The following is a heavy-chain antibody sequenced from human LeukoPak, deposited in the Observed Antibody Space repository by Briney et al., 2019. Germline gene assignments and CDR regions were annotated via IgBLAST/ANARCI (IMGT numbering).Heavy chain of an antibody. Sequence: GGSLRLSCAASGFTFSSYEWNWVRQAPGMGLEWVSFISSTGTTIYYADSVKGRFTISKDNAKNSLYLQMNSLRAEDTAVYYCARTYYDSSGYSPPEDSWGQGALVNVSS. CDR2: ISSTGTTI. CDR1: GFTFSSYE. J-gene: IGHJ4*02. CDR3: ARTYYDSSGYSPPEDS. D-gene: IGHD3-22*01. V-gene: IGHV3-48*03.